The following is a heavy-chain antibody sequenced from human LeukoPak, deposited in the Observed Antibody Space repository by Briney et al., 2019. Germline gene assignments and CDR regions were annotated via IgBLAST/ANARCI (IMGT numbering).Heavy chain of an antibody. CDR1: GFTFSSYW. D-gene: IGHD3-3*01. V-gene: IGHV3-7*01. CDR3: ARSDFWSGYYPFDY. Sequence: PGGSLRLSCAASGFTFSSYWMSWVRQAPGKGLEWVANIKQDGSEKYYVDSVKGRFTISRDNAKNPLYLQMNSLRAEDTAVYYCARSDFWSGYYPFDYWGQGTLVTVSS. J-gene: IGHJ4*02. CDR2: IKQDGSEK.